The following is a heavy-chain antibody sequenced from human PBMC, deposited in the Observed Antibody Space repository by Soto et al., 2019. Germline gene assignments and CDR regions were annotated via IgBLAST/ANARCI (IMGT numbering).Heavy chain of an antibody. V-gene: IGHV3-33*01. J-gene: IGHJ6*03. D-gene: IGHD5-12*01. CDR3: AGSDDDGEQYYYYYMDV. Sequence: QVQLVESGGGVVQPGRSLRLSCAASGFTFSSYGMHWVRQAPGKGLEWVAGIWYDGSNKYYADSVKGRFTISRDNSKKTTLFEIKNLITDDTAVLYCAGSDDDGEQYYYYYMDVWGKGTTVTVFS. CDR1: GFTFSSYG. CDR2: IWYDGSNK.